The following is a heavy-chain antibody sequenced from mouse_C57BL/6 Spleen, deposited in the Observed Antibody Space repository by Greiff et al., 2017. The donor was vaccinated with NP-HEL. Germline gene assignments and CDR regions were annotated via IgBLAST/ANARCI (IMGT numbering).Heavy chain of an antibody. D-gene: IGHD2-3*01. CDR1: GYTFTSYW. J-gene: IGHJ1*03. V-gene: IGHV1-69*01. CDR3: ARRTDCYSWYFDV. CDR2: IDPSDSYT. Sequence: QVQLQQPGAELVMPGASVKLSCKASGYTFTSYWMHWVKQRPGQGLEWIGEIDPSDSYTNYNQKFKGKSTLTVDKSSSPAYMQLSSLTSEDSAVSYYARRTDCYSWYFDVWGTGTTVTVSS.